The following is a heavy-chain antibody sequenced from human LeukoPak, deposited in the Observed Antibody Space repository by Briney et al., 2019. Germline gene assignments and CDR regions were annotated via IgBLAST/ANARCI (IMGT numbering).Heavy chain of an antibody. CDR3: SRENGAFSPFGY. V-gene: IGHV4-4*02. Sequence: SSGTLSLTCGVSGRSITRTNSRRWVGQPPGQGLEWIDEVSLSGLTNYNPSLSSRVIMALDTSKNHLSLHQTSVTAADAAVYYCSRENGAFSPFGYWGGGYRLSVLS. CDR2: VSLSGLT. D-gene: IGHD2-8*01. J-gene: IGHJ4*02. CDR1: GRSITRTNS.